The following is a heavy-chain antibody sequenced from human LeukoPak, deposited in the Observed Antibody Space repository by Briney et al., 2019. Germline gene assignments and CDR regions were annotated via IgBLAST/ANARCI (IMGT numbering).Heavy chain of an antibody. CDR1: GGSISSYY. V-gene: IGHV4-4*07. CDR3: ARHTWAGTAYYYYYMDV. D-gene: IGHD1-7*01. Sequence: SETLSLTCTVSGGSISSYYWSWIRQPAGKGLEWIGRIYTSGSTNYNPSLKNRVTMSVDTSKNQFSLKLSSVTAADTAVYYCARHTWAGTAYYYYYMDVWGKGTTVTVSS. J-gene: IGHJ6*03. CDR2: IYTSGST.